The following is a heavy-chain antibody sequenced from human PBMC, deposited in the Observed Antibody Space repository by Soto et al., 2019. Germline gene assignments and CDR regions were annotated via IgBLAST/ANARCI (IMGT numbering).Heavy chain of an antibody. CDR2: IIPIFGTA. Sequence: QVQLVQSGAEVKKPGSSVKVSCKASGGTFSSYAISWVRQAPGQGLEWMGGIIPIFGTANYAQKFQGRVTINADESTSTAYMELSSLRSEDTAVYYCARANYYDSSGQRLGFDPWGQGTLVTVSS. J-gene: IGHJ5*02. V-gene: IGHV1-69*01. D-gene: IGHD3-22*01. CDR1: GGTFSSYA. CDR3: ARANYYDSSGQRLGFDP.